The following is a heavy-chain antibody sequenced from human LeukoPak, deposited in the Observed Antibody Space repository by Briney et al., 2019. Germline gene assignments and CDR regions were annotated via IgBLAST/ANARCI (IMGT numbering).Heavy chain of an antibody. D-gene: IGHD5-18*01. J-gene: IGHJ4*02. V-gene: IGHV3-11*01. CDR3: ARDEAGYSYIFDY. CDR1: EFTFSDYY. CDR2: ISSSGSTI. Sequence: GGSLRLSCAASEFTFSDYYMSWIRQAPGKGLEWVSYISSSGSTIYYADSVKGRFTISRDNAKNSLYLQMNSLRAEDTAVYYCARDEAGYSYIFDYWGQGTLVTVSS.